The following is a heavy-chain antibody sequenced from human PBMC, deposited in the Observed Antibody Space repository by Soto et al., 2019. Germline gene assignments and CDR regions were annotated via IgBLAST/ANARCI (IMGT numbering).Heavy chain of an antibody. CDR2: ISYDGSNK. V-gene: IGHV3-30-3*01. CDR3: ARDLPLDY. CDR1: GFTFSSYA. J-gene: IGHJ4*02. Sequence: GGSLRLSCAASGFTFSSYAMHWVRQAPGKGLEWVAVISYDGSNKYYADSVKGRFTISRDNSKNTLYLQMNSLRAEDTAAYYCARDLPLDYWGQGTLVTVSS.